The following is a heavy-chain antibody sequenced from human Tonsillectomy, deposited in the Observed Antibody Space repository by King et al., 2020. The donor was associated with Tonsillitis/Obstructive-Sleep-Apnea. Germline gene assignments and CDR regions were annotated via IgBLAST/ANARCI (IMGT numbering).Heavy chain of an antibody. CDR3: AKGGGAAAIFYYYMDV. Sequence: VQLVESGGGLVQPGRSLRLSCAASGFTFDDYAMYWVRQAPGKGLEWVSGISWNSGSIAYADSVKGRFTISRDNAKNSLYLQMNSLRAEDTALYYCAKGGGAAAIFYYYMDVWGKGTTVTVSS. CDR2: ISWNSGSI. D-gene: IGHD2-2*01. J-gene: IGHJ6*03. CDR1: GFTFDDYA. V-gene: IGHV3-9*01.